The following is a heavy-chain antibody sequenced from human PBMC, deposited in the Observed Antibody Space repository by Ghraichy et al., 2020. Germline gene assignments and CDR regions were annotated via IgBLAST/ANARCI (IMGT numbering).Heavy chain of an antibody. V-gene: IGHV3-7*01. J-gene: IGHJ5*02. D-gene: IGHD3-22*01. Sequence: LSLTCAASGFTLSSYWMSWVRQAPGKGLEWVANIKQDGSEAYYVDSVKGRFTISRDNAKNSLYLQMNSLRIEDTAVYYCVRQGYEHSGFNAHWFDPWGQGTLVTVSS. CDR2: IKQDGSEA. CDR3: VRQGYEHSGFNAHWFDP. CDR1: GFTLSSYW.